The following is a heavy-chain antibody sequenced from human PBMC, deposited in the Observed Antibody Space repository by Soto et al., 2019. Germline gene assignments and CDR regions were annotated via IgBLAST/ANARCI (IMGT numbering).Heavy chain of an antibody. CDR2: MNPNSGNT. J-gene: IGHJ6*02. V-gene: IGHV1-8*01. D-gene: IGHD1-1*01. CDR1: GYTFTSYD. Sequence: QMQLVQSGAEVKKPGASVKVSCKASGYTFTSYDINWVRQATGQGLAWMGWMNPNSGNTAYAQKFEGRVTMTRNTSISTAYMELSSMRSADTAVYYCARERNDLGAMDVWGQGTTVTVSS. CDR3: ARERNDLGAMDV.